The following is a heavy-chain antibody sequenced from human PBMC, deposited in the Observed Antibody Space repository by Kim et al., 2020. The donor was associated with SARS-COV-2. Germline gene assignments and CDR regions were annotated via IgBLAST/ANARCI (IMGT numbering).Heavy chain of an antibody. Sequence: VKSRVTISVDTSKNQFSLKLSSVTAADTAVYYCARTGGVLMVYAIPFDPWGQGTLVTVSS. V-gene: IGHV4-39*01. J-gene: IGHJ5*02. D-gene: IGHD2-8*01. CDR3: ARTGGVLMVYAIPFDP.